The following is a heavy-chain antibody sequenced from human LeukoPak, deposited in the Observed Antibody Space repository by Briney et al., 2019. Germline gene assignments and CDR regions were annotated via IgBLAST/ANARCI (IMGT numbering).Heavy chain of an antibody. CDR1: GFTFSSYW. V-gene: IGHV3-23*01. J-gene: IGHJ6*03. Sequence: PGGSLRLSCAASGFTFSSYWMHWVRQAPGKGLEWVSAISGSGGSTYYADSVKGRFTISRDNSKNTLYLQMNSLRAEDTAVYYCAKNWGSGYYYYYYYMDVWGKGTTVTASS. D-gene: IGHD7-27*01. CDR2: ISGSGGST. CDR3: AKNWGSGYYYYYYYMDV.